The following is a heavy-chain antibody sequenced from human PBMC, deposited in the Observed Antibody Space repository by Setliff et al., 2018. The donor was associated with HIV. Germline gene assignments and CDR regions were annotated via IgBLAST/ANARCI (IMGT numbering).Heavy chain of an antibody. J-gene: IGHJ6*03. CDR3: ARGVQSPPHYSYYYMDV. CDR2: IIPILGVA. Sequence: SVKVSCKASRSTFNSHTINWVRQAPGQGLDWMGRIIPILGVANYAQRFQGKVTITADKSTSTAYMELTSLRFDDTAMYYRARGVQSPPHYSYYYMDVWGEGTMVTVSS. CDR1: RSTFNSHT. V-gene: IGHV1-69*02. D-gene: IGHD3-3*01.